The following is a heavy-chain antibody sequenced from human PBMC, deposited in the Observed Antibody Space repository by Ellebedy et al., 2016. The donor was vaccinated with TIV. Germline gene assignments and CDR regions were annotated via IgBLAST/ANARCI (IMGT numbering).Heavy chain of an antibody. V-gene: IGHV3-23*01. CDR1: GCPFSTRW. D-gene: IGHD4-23*01. Sequence: GESLKISXATSGCPFSTRWLSWVRQAPGKGLEWVSGISGGGSTSYADSVKGRFTISRDNSKNTLSLQMNSLRAEDTAVYYCAKALYGGNFWGQGTLVTVSS. CDR3: AKALYGGNF. CDR2: ISGGGST. J-gene: IGHJ4*02.